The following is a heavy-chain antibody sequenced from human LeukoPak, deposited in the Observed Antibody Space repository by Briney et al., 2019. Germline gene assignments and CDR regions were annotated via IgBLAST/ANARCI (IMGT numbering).Heavy chain of an antibody. J-gene: IGHJ4*02. CDR2: ISGNNGNT. CDR1: GYSFSSYG. V-gene: IGHV1-18*01. Sequence: ASVKVSCKASGYSFSSYGISWVRQAPGQGLEWMTLISGNNGNTDFAKNFQGRVTMTTDTSTTTVYMELRSLKSDDTAVYFCARGGRDSSSWFFDYWGQGTLVTVSS. D-gene: IGHD6-13*01. CDR3: ARGGRDSSSWFFDY.